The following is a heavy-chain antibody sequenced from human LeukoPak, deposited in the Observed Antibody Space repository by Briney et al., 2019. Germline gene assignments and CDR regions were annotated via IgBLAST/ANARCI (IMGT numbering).Heavy chain of an antibody. CDR3: ARDVEN. CDR1: GGSISSYY. Sequence: SGTLSLTCTVSGGSISSYYWSWIRQPPGKGLEWIGYIYHSGSTYYNPSLKSRVTISVDRSKNQFSLKLSSVTAADTAVYYCARDVENWGQGTLVTVSS. J-gene: IGHJ4*02. V-gene: IGHV4-59*12. CDR2: IYHSGST. D-gene: IGHD3-3*01.